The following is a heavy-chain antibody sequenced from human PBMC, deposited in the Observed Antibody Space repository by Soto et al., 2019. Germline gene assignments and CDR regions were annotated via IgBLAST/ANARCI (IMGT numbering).Heavy chain of an antibody. Sequence: GESLKISCKVSGYSFTSYWIGWVRQMPGKGLEWMGIIYPGDSDTRYSPSFQGQVTISADKSISTAYLQWSSLKASDTAMYYCARRVSGLYYYYGMDVWGQGTTVTVSS. CDR2: IYPGDSDT. J-gene: IGHJ6*02. V-gene: IGHV5-51*01. D-gene: IGHD3-22*01. CDR3: ARRVSGLYYYYGMDV. CDR1: GYSFTSYW.